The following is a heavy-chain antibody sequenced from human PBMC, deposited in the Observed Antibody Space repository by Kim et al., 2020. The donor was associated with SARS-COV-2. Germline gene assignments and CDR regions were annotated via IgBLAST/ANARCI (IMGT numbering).Heavy chain of an antibody. CDR3: ARDGGNSYVLFDY. CDR2: ITSSRGYI. D-gene: IGHD5-18*01. Sequence: GRSLRLSCAASGFTFGSYIMNWVRQAPGKGLEWVSSITSSRGYIYYADSVKGRFTISRDNAKNSLFLQMNNLRAEDTAVYYCARDGGNSYVLFDYWGQGTRVTVSS. CDR1: GFTFGSYI. J-gene: IGHJ4*02. V-gene: IGHV3-21*01.